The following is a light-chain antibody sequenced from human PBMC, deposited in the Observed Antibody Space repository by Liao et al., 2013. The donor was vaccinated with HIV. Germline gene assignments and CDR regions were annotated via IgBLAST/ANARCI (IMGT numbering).Light chain of an antibody. CDR1: NIGSKS. Sequence: SYVVTQPPSVSVAPGKTATITCGGDNIGSKSVHWYQQKPGQAPVLVIYFDSDRPSGIPERFSGSNSGNTATLTISRVEAGDEADYYCQVWDSSNDHSVFGGGTKLTVL. CDR3: QVWDSSNDHSV. CDR2: FDS. V-gene: IGLV3-21*01. J-gene: IGLJ3*02.